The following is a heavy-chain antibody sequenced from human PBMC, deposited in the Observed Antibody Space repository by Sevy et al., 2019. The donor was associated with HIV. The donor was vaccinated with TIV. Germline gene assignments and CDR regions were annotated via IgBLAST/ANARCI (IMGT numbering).Heavy chain of an antibody. Sequence: GGSLRLSCTASGFTFSNAWMTWVRQAPGKGLEWVGRIRSIRDGGTTDYAALVKERFTISRDDSKNTLSLQMNSLKNEDTAVYYCTTGGTFGGVIVDFWGRGTLVTVSS. CDR3: TTGGTFGGVIVDF. J-gene: IGHJ4*02. CDR1: GFTFSNAW. D-gene: IGHD3-16*02. CDR2: IRSIRDGGTT. V-gene: IGHV3-15*01.